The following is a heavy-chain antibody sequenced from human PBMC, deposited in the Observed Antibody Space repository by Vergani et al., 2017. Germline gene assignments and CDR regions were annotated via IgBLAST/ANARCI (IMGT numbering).Heavy chain of an antibody. J-gene: IGHJ4*02. D-gene: IGHD1-7*01. CDR1: GYTFTSYG. CDR2: IIPIFGTA. V-gene: IGHV1-69*13. Sequence: QVQLVQSGAEVKKPGASVKVSCKASGYTFTSYGISWVRQAPGQGLEWMGWIIPIFGTANYAQKFQGRVTITADESTNTAYMELSSLRSEDTAVYYCARDLNWNSDYWGQGTLVTVSS. CDR3: ARDLNWNSDY.